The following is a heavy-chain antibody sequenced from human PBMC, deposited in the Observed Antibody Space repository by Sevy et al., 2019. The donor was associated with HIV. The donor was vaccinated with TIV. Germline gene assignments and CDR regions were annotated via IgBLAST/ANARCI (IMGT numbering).Heavy chain of an antibody. V-gene: IGHV3-11*06. CDR3: ARVRYSFGQKYFDY. CDR1: KFTFSDYY. J-gene: IGHJ4*02. Sequence: GGSLRLSCTASKFTFSDYYMSWIRQAPGKGLEWVSYISSSSTYTNYADSVKGRFTISRDNAKNSLYLQLNSLRAEDTAVYYCARVRYSFGQKYFDYWGQGTLVTVSS. D-gene: IGHD5-18*01. CDR2: ISSSSTYT.